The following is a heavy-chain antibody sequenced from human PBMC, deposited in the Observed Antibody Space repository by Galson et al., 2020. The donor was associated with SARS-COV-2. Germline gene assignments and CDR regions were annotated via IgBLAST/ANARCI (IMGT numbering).Heavy chain of an antibody. D-gene: IGHD3-22*01. Sequence: TGGSLRLSCAASGFTFSSYSMNWVRQAPGKGLEWVSSISSRSSYIYYADSVKGRFTISRDNAKNSLFLQMNSLRAEDTAVYYCARSYYYDDSTAFFDYWGQGTLVTVSS. CDR1: GFTFSSYS. V-gene: IGHV3-21*01. CDR3: ARSYYYDDSTAFFDY. J-gene: IGHJ4*02. CDR2: ISSRSSYI.